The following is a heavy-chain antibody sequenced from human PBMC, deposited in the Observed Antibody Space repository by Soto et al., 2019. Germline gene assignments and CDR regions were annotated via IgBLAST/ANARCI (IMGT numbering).Heavy chain of an antibody. J-gene: IGHJ4*02. V-gene: IGHV3-15*07. D-gene: IGHD6-13*01. Sequence: GGSLRLSCAASGFTFSNSWINWVRQAPGKGLEWVGRIKSKTDGGTTDFAAPVKGRFAISRDDSKNMVYLQMNSLKTEDTAVYYCAKVQQLVYHYWGQGTLVTVSS. CDR3: AKVQQLVYHY. CDR1: GFTFSNSW. CDR2: IKSKTDGGTT.